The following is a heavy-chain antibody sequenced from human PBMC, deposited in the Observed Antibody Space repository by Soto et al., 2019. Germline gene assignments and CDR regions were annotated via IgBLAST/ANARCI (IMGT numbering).Heavy chain of an antibody. Sequence: ASVKVSCKASGYTFTGYYMHWVRQAPGQGLEWMGWINPNSGGTNYAQKFQGWVTMTRDTSISTAYMELSRLRSDDTAVYYCAASSPPYSSSHGPDYGMDVWGQGTTVTVSS. V-gene: IGHV1-2*04. CDR3: AASSPPYSSSHGPDYGMDV. D-gene: IGHD6-6*01. CDR1: GYTFTGYY. CDR2: INPNSGGT. J-gene: IGHJ6*02.